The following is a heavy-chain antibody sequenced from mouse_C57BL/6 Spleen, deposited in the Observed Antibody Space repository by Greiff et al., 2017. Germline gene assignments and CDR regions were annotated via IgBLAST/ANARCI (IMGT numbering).Heavy chain of an antibody. Sequence: QVQLQQSGPELVKPGASVKISCKASGYAFSSSWMNWVKQRPGKGLEWIGRIYPGDGDTNYNGKFKGKATLTADKSSSTAYMQLSSLTSEDSAVYFCAGVYYYGSGWYFDVWGTGTTVTVSS. CDR1: GYAFSSSW. J-gene: IGHJ1*03. CDR2: IYPGDGDT. CDR3: AGVYYYGSGWYFDV. D-gene: IGHD1-1*01. V-gene: IGHV1-82*01.